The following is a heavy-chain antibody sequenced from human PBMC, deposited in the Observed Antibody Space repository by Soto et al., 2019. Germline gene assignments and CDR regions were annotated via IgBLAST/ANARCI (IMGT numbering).Heavy chain of an antibody. Sequence: ASVKDSCKASGNTVPNYAIHWVRQAPGQRLEWMGWINPNSGGTNYAEQFQGRVTMTRDTSISTAYMELSRLRSEDTSVYYCARGGIVVVPAPHLFDYWGQGTLVTVSS. CDR3: ARGGIVVVPAPHLFDY. J-gene: IGHJ4*02. D-gene: IGHD2-2*01. CDR2: INPNSGGT. V-gene: IGHV1-2*02. CDR1: GNTVPNYA.